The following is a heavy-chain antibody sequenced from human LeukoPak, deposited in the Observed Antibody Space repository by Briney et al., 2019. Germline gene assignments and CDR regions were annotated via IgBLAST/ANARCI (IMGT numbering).Heavy chain of an antibody. CDR1: GFTFSSYA. CDR2: ISGSGAYT. D-gene: IGHD3-10*01. CDR3: AKSVASGSYYKLPR. V-gene: IGHV3-23*01. Sequence: GGSLRLSCAASGFTFSSYAMSWVRQAPGKGLEWVSTISGSGAYTYYADSVKGRFTISRDNSKITLYLQMNSLRAEDTAVYYCAKSVASGSYYKLPRWGQGTLVTVS. J-gene: IGHJ1*01.